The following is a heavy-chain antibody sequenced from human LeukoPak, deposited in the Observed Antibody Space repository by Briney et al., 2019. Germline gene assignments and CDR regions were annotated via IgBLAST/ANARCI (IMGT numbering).Heavy chain of an antibody. D-gene: IGHD3-10*01. J-gene: IGHJ4*02. CDR2: IYGGAST. CDR1: GFTVSSSY. Sequence: GGSLRLSCAASGFTVSSSYMSWVRQAPGKGLEWVSVIYGGASTYYADSVKGRFTVSRDNSKNTMYLQMNSLRVEDTAVYFCARAGVWFGESSHNWGQGTLVTVSS. CDR3: ARAGVWFGESSHN. V-gene: IGHV3-53*01.